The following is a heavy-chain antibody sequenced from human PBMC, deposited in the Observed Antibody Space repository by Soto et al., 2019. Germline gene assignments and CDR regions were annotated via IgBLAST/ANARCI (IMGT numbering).Heavy chain of an antibody. CDR2: ISGSGGST. D-gene: IGHD3-22*01. J-gene: IGHJ4*02. Sequence: LRLSCAASGFTFSSYAMSWVRQAPGKGLEWVSAISGSGGSTYYADSVKGRFTISRDNSKNTLYLQMNSLRAEDTAVYYCAKVGGNYYDSSGYYPEFDYWGQGTLVTVSS. CDR1: GFTFSSYA. V-gene: IGHV3-23*01. CDR3: AKVGGNYYDSSGYYPEFDY.